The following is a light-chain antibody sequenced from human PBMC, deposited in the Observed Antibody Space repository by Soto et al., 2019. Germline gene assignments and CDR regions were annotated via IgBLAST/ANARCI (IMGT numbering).Light chain of an antibody. V-gene: IGKV3-20*01. J-gene: IGKJ2*01. CDR2: AAS. CDR1: RSFASSY. CDR3: QHYDSSPPYT. Sequence: EIVLTQSPVTLSLSPGERATLSCRASRSFASSYLGWYQQKPGQAPRLVIYAASTRATGIPDRFSGSGSATDFTLTISRLEPEDSAVYYCQHYDSSPPYTFGQGPKLEIK.